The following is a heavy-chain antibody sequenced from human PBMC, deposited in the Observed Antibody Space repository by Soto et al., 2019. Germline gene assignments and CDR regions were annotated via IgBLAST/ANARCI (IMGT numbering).Heavy chain of an antibody. Sequence: QVQLVQSGAEVKKPGASVKVSCKAIGYSFTSHYIHWVRQAPGQGLEWMGTIYPGGVNIAYARKLKGRLTMTEDTSTSTVYMQLNSLKSEDTAVYYCARVQSWHDLVWWFDSWGQGTLVTVSS. D-gene: IGHD3-16*01. CDR3: ARVQSWHDLVWWFDS. CDR1: GYSFTSHY. V-gene: IGHV1-46*03. J-gene: IGHJ5*01. CDR2: IYPGGVNI.